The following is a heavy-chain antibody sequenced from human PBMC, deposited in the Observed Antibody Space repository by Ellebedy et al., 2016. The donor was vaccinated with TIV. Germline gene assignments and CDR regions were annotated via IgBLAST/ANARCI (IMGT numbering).Heavy chain of an antibody. CDR3: TTATGYYDSSGYYYYYYYMDV. D-gene: IGHD3-22*01. J-gene: IGHJ6*03. CDR1: GFTFSNAW. V-gene: IGHV3-15*01. CDR2: IKSKTDGGTT. Sequence: GGSLRLXXAASGFTFSNAWMSWVRQAPGKGLEWVGRIKSKTDGGTTDYAAPVKGRFTISRDDSKNTLYLQMNSLKTEDTAVYYCTTATGYYDSSGYYYYYYYMDVWGKGTTVTVSS.